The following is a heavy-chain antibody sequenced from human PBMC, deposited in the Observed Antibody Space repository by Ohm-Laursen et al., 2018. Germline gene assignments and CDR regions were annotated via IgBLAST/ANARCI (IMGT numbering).Heavy chain of an antibody. CDR1: GYTFTNYY. CDR3: ARDSRDSGSLYYFDY. D-gene: IGHD1-26*01. V-gene: IGHV1-46*01. Sequence: SSVKVSCKASGYTFTNYYMHWVRQAPGQGLEWMGIINPSSGSSSYAQEFQGRVTMTRDTSTNTVYMELSSLRSEDTAVYYCARDSRDSGSLYYFDYWGQGTLVTVSS. CDR2: INPSSGSS. J-gene: IGHJ4*02.